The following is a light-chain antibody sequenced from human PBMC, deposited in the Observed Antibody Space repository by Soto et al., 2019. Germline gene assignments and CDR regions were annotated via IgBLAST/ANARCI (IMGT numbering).Light chain of an antibody. CDR3: QQYGGSPWT. CDR1: QSVSSIY. V-gene: IGKV3-20*01. CDR2: DAS. J-gene: IGKJ1*01. Sequence: EIVLTQSPGTLSLSPGERATLSCRASQSVSSIYLAWYQQKPGQAPRLLIYDASSRATGIPDRFSGSGSGTDFTLTISRLEPEDFALYYCQQYGGSPWTFGQGTKVDIK.